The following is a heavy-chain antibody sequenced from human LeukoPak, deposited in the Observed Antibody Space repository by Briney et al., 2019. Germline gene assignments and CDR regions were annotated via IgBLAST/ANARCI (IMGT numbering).Heavy chain of an antibody. CDR2: IIPIFGTA. Sequence: ASVKVSCKASGGSFSSYAINWVRQAPGQGLEWMGGIIPIFGTANYAQKFQDRVTITAVESMSTVYMELSSLRSEDTAVYYCATGGMIAAASTDWYFDLWGRGTLVTVSS. CDR1: GGSFSSYA. CDR3: ATGGMIAAASTDWYFDL. V-gene: IGHV1-69*13. D-gene: IGHD6-13*01. J-gene: IGHJ2*01.